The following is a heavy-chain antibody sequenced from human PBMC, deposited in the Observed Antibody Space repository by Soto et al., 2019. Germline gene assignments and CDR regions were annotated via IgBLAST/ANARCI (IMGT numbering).Heavy chain of an antibody. V-gene: IGHV3-23*01. CDR3: AKATTNGGWFNPFDS. CDR1: GFSFVNYA. D-gene: IGHD6-19*01. J-gene: IGHJ4*02. CDR2: LSGSGTST. Sequence: HPGGSLRLSCAASGFSFVNYAMNWLRQAPGKGLEWVSGLSGSGTSTYYADSVKGRFTISRDNSRDTLFLQMNSLTADDTAVYYCAKATTNGGWFNPFDSWGQGALVTVSS.